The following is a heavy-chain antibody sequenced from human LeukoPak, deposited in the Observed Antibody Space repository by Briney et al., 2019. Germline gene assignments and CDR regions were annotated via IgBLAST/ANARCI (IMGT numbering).Heavy chain of an antibody. D-gene: IGHD7-27*01. CDR3: ARDLMWGFDY. CDR2: IGNDGRDQ. Sequence: GGSLSLSCAASGFTFRGYAMHWVRQPPGVGLEWVAVIGNDGRDQHYSESVKGPFTISRDNSKNTLFLQLNSLRPEDTALYLCARDLMWGFDYWGQGTLVTVSS. V-gene: IGHV3-30*02. CDR1: GFTFRGYA. J-gene: IGHJ4*02.